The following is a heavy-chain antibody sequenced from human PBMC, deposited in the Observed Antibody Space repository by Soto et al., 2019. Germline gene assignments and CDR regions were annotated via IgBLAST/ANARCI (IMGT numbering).Heavy chain of an antibody. CDR3: ARDLDGMYYFDY. D-gene: IGHD1-1*01. J-gene: IGHJ4*02. Sequence: KTSETLSLTCTVSGGSISSGDYYWSWIRQPPGKGLEWIGYIYYSGSTYYNPSLKSRVTISVDTSKNQFSLKLSSVTAADTAVYYCARDLDGMYYFDYWGQGTLVTVSS. V-gene: IGHV4-30-4*01. CDR2: IYYSGST. CDR1: GGSISSGDYY.